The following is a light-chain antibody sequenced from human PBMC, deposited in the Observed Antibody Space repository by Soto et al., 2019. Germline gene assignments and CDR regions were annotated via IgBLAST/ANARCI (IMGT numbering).Light chain of an antibody. V-gene: IGLV2-14*01. CDR1: SSDVGGYNY. J-gene: IGLJ1*01. Sequence: QSALTQPASVSGSPGQSITISCTGTSSDVGGYNYVSWYQQHPGKAPKLMIYEVSNRPSGVSNRFSGSKSGNTASLTISGLQAEDEADYYCSSYTSSSTLVFATGTKLTV. CDR3: SSYTSSSTLV. CDR2: EVS.